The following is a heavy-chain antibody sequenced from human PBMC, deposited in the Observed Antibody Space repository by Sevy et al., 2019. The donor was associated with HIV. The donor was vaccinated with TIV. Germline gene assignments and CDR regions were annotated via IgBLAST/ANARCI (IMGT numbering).Heavy chain of an antibody. J-gene: IGHJ6*02. Sequence: GESLKISCQASGYKFSNYRIAWGRQMPGKGLEWMGKIDPSDSYTSYSPSFQGHVTISADKSVSTVYLQWSSLKASDTATYYCAKNKDIVTVIAASSYGLDVWGQWTTVTVSS. D-gene: IGHD2-15*01. V-gene: IGHV5-10-1*01. CDR2: IDPSDSYT. CDR1: GYKFSNYR. CDR3: AKNKDIVTVIAASSYGLDV.